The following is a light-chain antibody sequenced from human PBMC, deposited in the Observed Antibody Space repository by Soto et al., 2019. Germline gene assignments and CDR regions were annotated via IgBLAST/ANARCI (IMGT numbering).Light chain of an antibody. V-gene: IGKV3-20*01. Sequence: EIVLTQSPGTLSLSPGERATLSCRASERLSSVYLAWYQQRPGQPPRLLIYGASNRATGIPDRFSGSGSGTDFTLTISRLEPEDFAVYYCEQYDSSPYTFGQGTKLEIK. J-gene: IGKJ2*01. CDR3: EQYDSSPYT. CDR1: ERLSSVY. CDR2: GAS.